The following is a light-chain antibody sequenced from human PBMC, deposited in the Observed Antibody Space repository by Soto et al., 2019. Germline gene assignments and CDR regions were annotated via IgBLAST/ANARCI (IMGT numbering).Light chain of an antibody. CDR2: AAS. Sequence: IHLTQSPSFLSASLGDRVTITCRASQGISNFLAWYQQKPGKAPELLIYAASTLQSGVPSRFSGSGSGTDFTLTISSLQPDDVATYYCQKYNSGGPLTFGGGTKVEIK. V-gene: IGKV1-27*01. CDR3: QKYNSGGPLT. CDR1: QGISNF. J-gene: IGKJ4*01.